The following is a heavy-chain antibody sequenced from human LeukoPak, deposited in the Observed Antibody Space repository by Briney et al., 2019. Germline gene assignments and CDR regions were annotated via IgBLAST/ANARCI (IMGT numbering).Heavy chain of an antibody. CDR3: ARRKMVWFGEPQSPYYYYYYYMDV. J-gene: IGHJ6*03. V-gene: IGHV4-34*01. D-gene: IGHD3-10*01. Sequence: PSETLSLTCAVYGGSFSGYYWSWIRQPPGKGLEWIGEINHSGSTNYNPPLKSRVTISVDTSKNQFSLKLSSVTAADTAVYYCARRKMVWFGEPQSPYYYYYYYMDVWGKGTTVTISS. CDR1: GGSFSGYY. CDR2: INHSGST.